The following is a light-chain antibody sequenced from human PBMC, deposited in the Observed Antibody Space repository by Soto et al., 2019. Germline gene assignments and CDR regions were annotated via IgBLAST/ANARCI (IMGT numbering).Light chain of an antibody. CDR2: KVS. CDR1: SRDVGGYKY. CDR3: TSYRGSSTLV. J-gene: IGLJ2*01. Sequence: QSALTQPASVSGSPGQSITISCTGTSRDVGGYKYVSWYQQHPGKAPKLIIYKVSNRPSGVSNRFSGSKSGNTASLTISGLQAEDEDDYYCTSYRGSSTLVFGGGTKLTVL. V-gene: IGLV2-14*01.